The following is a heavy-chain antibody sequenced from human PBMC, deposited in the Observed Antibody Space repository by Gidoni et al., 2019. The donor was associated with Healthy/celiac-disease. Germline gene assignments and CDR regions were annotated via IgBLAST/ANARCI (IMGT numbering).Heavy chain of an antibody. CDR1: GFTFRSYS. J-gene: IGHJ6*02. CDR2: ISSSSSTI. Sequence: EVQLVESGGGLVQPGGSLRLSCATSGFTFRSYSMNWVRQAPGKGLEWVSYISSSSSTIYYADSVKGRFTISRDNAKNSLYLQMNSLRAEDTAVYYCARDIGNWGDYYGMDVWGQGTTVTVSS. D-gene: IGHD7-27*01. CDR3: ARDIGNWGDYYGMDV. V-gene: IGHV3-48*01.